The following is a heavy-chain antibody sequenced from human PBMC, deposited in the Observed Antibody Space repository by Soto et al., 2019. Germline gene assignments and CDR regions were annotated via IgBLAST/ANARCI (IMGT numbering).Heavy chain of an antibody. J-gene: IGHJ6*02. CDR2: IKDDGSQS. CDR1: GFTFSNYW. V-gene: IGHV3-7*01. Sequence: GGSLRLSCAASGFTFSNYWMNWVRQAPGKGLEWVASIKDDGSQSYYVDSVKGRFTISRDNAKNSLYLQMNNLRAEDTAVYYCARDGYYYGMDVWGQGTTVTVSS. CDR3: ARDGYYYGMDV.